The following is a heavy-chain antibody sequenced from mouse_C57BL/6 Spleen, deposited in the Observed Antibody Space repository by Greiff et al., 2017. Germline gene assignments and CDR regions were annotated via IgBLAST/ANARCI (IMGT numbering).Heavy chain of an antibody. V-gene: IGHV3-6*01. D-gene: IGHD2-1*01. CDR3: AGNSWYFDV. J-gene: IGHJ1*03. CDR2: ISYDGSN. Sequence: DVQLQESGPGLVKPSQSLSLTCSVTGYSITSGYYWNWIRQFPGNKLEWMGYISYDGSNNYNPSLKNRISITRDTSKNQFFLKLNSVTTEDTATYYCAGNSWYFDVWGTGTTVTVSS. CDR1: GYSITSGYY.